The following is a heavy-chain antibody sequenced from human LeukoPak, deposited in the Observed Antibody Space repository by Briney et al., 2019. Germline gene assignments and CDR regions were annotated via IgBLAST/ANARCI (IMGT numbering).Heavy chain of an antibody. J-gene: IGHJ4*02. D-gene: IGHD3-16*02. CDR1: GYTLTELS. CDR3: ATDLVEDVWGSYRPPLGY. Sequence: ASVKVSCKVSGYTLTELSMHWVRQAPGKGLEWMGGFDPEDGETIYAQKFQGRVTMTEDTSTDTAYMELSSLRSEDTAVYYCATDLVEDVWGSYRPPLGYWGQGTLVTVSS. CDR2: FDPEDGET. V-gene: IGHV1-24*01.